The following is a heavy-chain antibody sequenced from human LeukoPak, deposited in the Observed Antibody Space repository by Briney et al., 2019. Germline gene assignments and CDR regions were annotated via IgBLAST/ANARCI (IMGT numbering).Heavy chain of an antibody. V-gene: IGHV3-7*01. CDR1: GFTFSTYA. D-gene: IGHD2-21*02. CDR3: ARYFDNTAYSWRRFDY. CDR2: IRQDGGDK. Sequence: GGSLRLSCAASGFTFSTYAMDWVRQAPGKGPEWLATIRQDGGDKWYVDSVRGRFTISRDNAKNSLFLQMNSLRAEDTAVYYCARYFDNTAYSWRRFDYWGQGALVTVSS. J-gene: IGHJ4*02.